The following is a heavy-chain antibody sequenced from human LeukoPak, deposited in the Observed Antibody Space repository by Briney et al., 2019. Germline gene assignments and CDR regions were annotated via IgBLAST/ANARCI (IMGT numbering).Heavy chain of an antibody. D-gene: IGHD4-23*01. V-gene: IGHV3-21*04. J-gene: IGHJ6*03. Sequence: PGGSLRLSCAASGFTFSSYSMNWVRQAPGKGLEWVSSISSSSSYIYYADSVKGRFAISRDNAKNSLYLQMNSLRAEDTAVYYCVRWYGGSRLENYYYYMDVWGKGTTVTISS. CDR3: VRWYGGSRLENYYYYMDV. CDR1: GFTFSSYS. CDR2: ISSSSSYI.